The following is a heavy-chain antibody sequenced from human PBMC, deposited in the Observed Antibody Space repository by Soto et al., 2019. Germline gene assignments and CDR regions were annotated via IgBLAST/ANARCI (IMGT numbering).Heavy chain of an antibody. Sequence: SETLSLTCTVSGGSISSYYWSWIRQPPGKGLEWIGYIYYSGSTNYNPSLKSRVTISVDTSKNQFSLKLSSVTAADTAVYYCARGLISNYYLYDAFDIWGQGTMVTVSS. CDR2: IYYSGST. CDR3: ARGLISNYYLYDAFDI. D-gene: IGHD3-22*01. J-gene: IGHJ3*02. V-gene: IGHV4-59*01. CDR1: GGSISSYY.